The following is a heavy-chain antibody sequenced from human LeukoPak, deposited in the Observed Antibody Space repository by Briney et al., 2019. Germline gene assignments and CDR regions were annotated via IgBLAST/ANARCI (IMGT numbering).Heavy chain of an antibody. CDR3: ATGYDSSGYLPLGY. CDR1: GYTLTELS. V-gene: IGHV1-24*01. J-gene: IGHJ4*02. CDR2: LDPEDGET. D-gene: IGHD3-22*01. Sequence: ASVKVSCKVSGYTLTELSMHWVRQAPGKGLEWMGGLDPEDGETIYAQKFQGRVTMTEDTSTDTAYMELSSLRSEDTAVYYCATGYDSSGYLPLGYWGQGTLVTVSS.